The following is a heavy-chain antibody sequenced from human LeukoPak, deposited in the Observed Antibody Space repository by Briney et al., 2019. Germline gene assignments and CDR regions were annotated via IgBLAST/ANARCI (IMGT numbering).Heavy chain of an antibody. Sequence: PGGSLRLSCAASGFAVSNNYMNWVRQAPGKGLEWVSLIYSGGDTHYADSVKGRFTISRDSSKNTLYLQMNGLRAEDTAVYYCARDPPAVRTNTYAWGQGTLVTVSS. V-gene: IGHV3-66*01. CDR3: ARDPPAVRTNTYA. D-gene: IGHD4/OR15-4a*01. CDR2: IYSGGDT. J-gene: IGHJ5*02. CDR1: GFAVSNNY.